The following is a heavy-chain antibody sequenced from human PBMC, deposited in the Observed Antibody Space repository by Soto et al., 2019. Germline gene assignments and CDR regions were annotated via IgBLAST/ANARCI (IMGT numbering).Heavy chain of an antibody. CDR3: SADRPDIGVGWWV. Sequence: SVKVSCKASGSGFISSGIQWVRQAHGQRLGWIGWIVVASGQTNYAQNFRGRVAITRDTSTATAYIELTGLTSEDTAVYFCSADRPDIGVGWWVWGQGTTVTVSS. J-gene: IGHJ6*02. D-gene: IGHD2-15*01. CDR2: IVVASGQT. CDR1: GSGFISSG. V-gene: IGHV1-58*02.